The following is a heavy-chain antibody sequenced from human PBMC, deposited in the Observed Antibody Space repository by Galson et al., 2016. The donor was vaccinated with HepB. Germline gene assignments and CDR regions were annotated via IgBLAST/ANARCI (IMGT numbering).Heavy chain of an antibody. D-gene: IGHD3-9*01. CDR2: VESESKGYTT. J-gene: IGHJ5*01. Sequence: SLRLPCAASGFSLSNAWLSWVRQAPGKGLEWVGLVESESKGYTTAYGTAVRGRFINSREESQNTAYQQMNNMKTEDTAFYFCTRAAGYRNWFDSWGQGTLVPVSS. CDR1: GFSLSNAW. V-gene: IGHV3-15*04. CDR3: TRAAGYRNWFDS.